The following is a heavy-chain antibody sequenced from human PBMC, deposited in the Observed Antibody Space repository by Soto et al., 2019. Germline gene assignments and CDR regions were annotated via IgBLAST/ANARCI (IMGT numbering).Heavy chain of an antibody. Sequence: ETLSLTCTVSGGSISSYYWSWIRQPPGKGLEWIGYIYYSGSTNYNPSLKSRVTISVDTSKNQFSLKLSSVTAADTAVYYCARYGYDSSGDYRYLIDVWGQGTSVTGS. D-gene: IGHD3-22*01. J-gene: IGHJ6*02. V-gene: IGHV4-59*01. CDR1: GGSISSYY. CDR2: IYYSGST. CDR3: ARYGYDSSGDYRYLIDV.